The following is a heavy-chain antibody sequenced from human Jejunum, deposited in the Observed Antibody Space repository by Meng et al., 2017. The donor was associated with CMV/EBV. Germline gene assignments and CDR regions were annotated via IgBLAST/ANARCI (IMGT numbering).Heavy chain of an antibody. CDR2: ISWNGGSI. Sequence: TFDDYAMHWVRQAPGKGLEWVSSISWNGGSIGYADSVKGRFTISRDNAKNSLFLQMNSLRPEDTALYYCANGGYYDLWSGYDVFHIWGQGTMVTVSS. CDR1: TFDDYA. J-gene: IGHJ3*02. D-gene: IGHD3-3*01. V-gene: IGHV3-9*01. CDR3: ANGGYYDLWSGYDVFHI.